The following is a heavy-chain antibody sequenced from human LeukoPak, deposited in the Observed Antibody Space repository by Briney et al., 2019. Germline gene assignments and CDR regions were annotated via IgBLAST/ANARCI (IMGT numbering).Heavy chain of an antibody. Sequence: PGGSLRLSCAASGFTFSSYGMHWVRQAPGKGLEWVAVISYDGSNKYYAASVKGRFTISRDNSKNTLYLQMNSLRAEDTAVYYCAKDLIRRAADYNWFDPWGQGTLVTVSS. CDR1: GFTFSSYG. CDR2: ISYDGSNK. CDR3: AKDLIRRAADYNWFDP. V-gene: IGHV3-30*18. J-gene: IGHJ5*02. D-gene: IGHD6-13*01.